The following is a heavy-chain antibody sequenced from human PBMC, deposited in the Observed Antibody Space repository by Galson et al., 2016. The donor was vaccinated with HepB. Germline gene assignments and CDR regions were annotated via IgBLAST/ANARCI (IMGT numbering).Heavy chain of an antibody. CDR3: ARGGVPAAGGWFDP. Sequence: SVKVSCKASGDTFSSYAISWVRQAPGQGLEWMGRIIPILGIANYAQKFQGRVTITADKSTSTAHMGLSSLRSEDTAVYYCARGGVPAAGGWFDPWGQGTLVTVSS. V-gene: IGHV1-69*04. D-gene: IGHD2-2*01. CDR1: GDTFSSYA. J-gene: IGHJ5*02. CDR2: IIPILGIA.